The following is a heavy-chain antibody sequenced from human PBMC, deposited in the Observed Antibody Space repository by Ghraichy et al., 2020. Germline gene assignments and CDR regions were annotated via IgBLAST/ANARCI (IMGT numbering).Heavy chain of an antibody. CDR2: INRSDDRT. V-gene: IGHV1-46*01. Sequence: ASVKVSCKTSVYTFSDYYMHWLRQAPGQGPEWMGIINRSDDRTRYAQKFQGRVTMTRDTSTNTVYLELSSLTFDDTAVYYCARDLLSRDGTGWAPDHWGQGTLVTVSS. CDR3: ARDLLSRDGTGWAPDH. J-gene: IGHJ4*02. D-gene: IGHD5-24*01. CDR1: VYTFSDYY.